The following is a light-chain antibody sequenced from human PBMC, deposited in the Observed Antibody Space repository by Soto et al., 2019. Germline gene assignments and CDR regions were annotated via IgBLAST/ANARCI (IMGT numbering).Light chain of an antibody. CDR2: GNS. CDR1: SSNIGAGYD. Sequence: QSVLTQPPSVSGAPGQRVTISCTGSSSNIGAGYDVHWYQHLPGTAPKLLIYGNSNRPSGVPDRFSGSKSGTTASLAITGLQVEDEADYYCQSYYSSLSGYVFGTGTKLTVL. CDR3: QSYYSSLSGYV. J-gene: IGLJ1*01. V-gene: IGLV1-40*01.